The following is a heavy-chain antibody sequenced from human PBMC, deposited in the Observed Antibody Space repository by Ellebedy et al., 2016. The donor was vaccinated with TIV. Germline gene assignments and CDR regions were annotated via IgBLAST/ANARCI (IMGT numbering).Heavy chain of an antibody. V-gene: IGHV4-34*01. CDR1: GGSFSGYY. CDR3: ARDFAAIHNWFDP. CDR2: INHSGST. D-gene: IGHD6-13*01. Sequence: SETLSLTXAVYGGSFSGYYWSWIRQPPGKGLEWIGEINHSGSTNYNPSLKSRVTISVDTSKNQFSLKLSSVTAADTAVYYCARDFAAIHNWFDPWGQGTLVTVSS. J-gene: IGHJ5*02.